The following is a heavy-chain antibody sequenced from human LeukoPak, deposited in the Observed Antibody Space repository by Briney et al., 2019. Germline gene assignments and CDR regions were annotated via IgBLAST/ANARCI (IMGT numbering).Heavy chain of an antibody. D-gene: IGHD5-24*01. CDR1: GGSFSGYY. V-gene: IGHV4-34*01. Sequence: SETLSLTCAVYGGSFSGYYWSWIRQPPGKGLEWIGEINHSGSTNYNPSLKSRVTISVDTSKNQFSLKLSSVTAADTAVYYCARGFGLDGYNSDYWGQGTLVTVSS. J-gene: IGHJ4*02. CDR2: INHSGST. CDR3: ARGFGLDGYNSDY.